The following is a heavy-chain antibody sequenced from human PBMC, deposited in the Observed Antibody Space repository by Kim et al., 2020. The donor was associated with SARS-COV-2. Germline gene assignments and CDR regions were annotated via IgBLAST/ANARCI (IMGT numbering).Heavy chain of an antibody. J-gene: IGHJ6*01. CDR1: GFTFDDYA. V-gene: IGHV3-9*01. CDR2: ISWNSGSI. Sequence: GGSLRLSCAASGFTFDDYAMHWVRQAPGKGLEWVSGISWNSGSICYADSVKGRFTISRDNAKNSLYLQMNSLRAEDTALYYCAKALQIRGYNWNDANRQTYYYYGMDVWGQGTTVTVSP. CDR3: AKALQIRGYNWNDANRQTYYYYGMDV. D-gene: IGHD1-1*01.